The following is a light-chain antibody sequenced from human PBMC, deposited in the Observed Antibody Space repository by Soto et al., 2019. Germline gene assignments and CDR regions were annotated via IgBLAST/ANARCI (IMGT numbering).Light chain of an antibody. J-gene: IGKJ1*01. CDR2: GAS. V-gene: IGKV3-20*01. Sequence: EIVLTQSPGTLSLSPGERATLSCRASQSVSSSYLAWYQQKPGQAPRLLIYGASSRATGIPARFSDSGSGTDFTLTISSLEPEDFAVYYCQQYAGSPETFGQGTKVDIK. CDR3: QQYAGSPET. CDR1: QSVSSSY.